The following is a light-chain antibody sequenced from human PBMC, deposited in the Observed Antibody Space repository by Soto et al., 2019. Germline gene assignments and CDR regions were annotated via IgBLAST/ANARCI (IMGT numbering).Light chain of an antibody. CDR1: QGLNTW. CDR3: QQANTFPPT. Sequence: IQMTQSPASVSASVGDRVTITCRASQGLNTWLAWYQHKPGQAPKLLIHAASTLQSGVPSRFRGCGFGTDFTLTISSLQPEDFATYYCQQANTFPPTFGPGTKVDIK. J-gene: IGKJ3*01. V-gene: IGKV1D-12*01. CDR2: AAS.